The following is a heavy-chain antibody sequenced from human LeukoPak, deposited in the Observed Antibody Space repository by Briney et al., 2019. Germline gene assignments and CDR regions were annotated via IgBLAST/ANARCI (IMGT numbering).Heavy chain of an antibody. CDR2: VYYSGST. CDR1: GVSVSGYY. Sequence: SETLSLTCVVSGVSVSGYYWGWIRQPPGRGLEWIGYVYYSGSTNYNPSFKSRITISVDTSRNQFSLQLSSVTAADTAVYYCARIHRYCSGGACYVLDNWGQGTLVAVSS. V-gene: IGHV4-59*02. CDR3: ARIHRYCSGGACYVLDN. J-gene: IGHJ4*02. D-gene: IGHD2-15*01.